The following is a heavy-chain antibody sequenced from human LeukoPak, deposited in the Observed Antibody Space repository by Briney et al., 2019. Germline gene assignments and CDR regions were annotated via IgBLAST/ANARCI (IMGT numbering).Heavy chain of an antibody. J-gene: IGHJ4*02. V-gene: IGHV1-2*02. D-gene: IGHD6-19*01. CDR1: GYTFTNYN. Sequence: ASVKVSCKASGYTFTNYNMHWVRQAPGRGLEWMGWINPNSGDTSYAQKFQDRVTMTRDTSVTTAYMELTRLTPDDTAVYYCASLRLVDYWGQGTLVTVSS. CDR3: ASLRLVDY. CDR2: INPNSGDT.